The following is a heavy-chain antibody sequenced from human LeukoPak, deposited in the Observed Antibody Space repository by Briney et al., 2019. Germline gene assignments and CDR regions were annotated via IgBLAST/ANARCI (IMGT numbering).Heavy chain of an antibody. V-gene: IGHV6-1*01. D-gene: IGHD2-2*01. CDR3: ARAYCSSTSCYNWFDP. CDR2: TYYRSKLYN. Sequence: SQTLSLTCAISGDIFSSNSAAWNWIRQSPSRGLEWLVRTYYRSKLYNDYAVSVKNRITITPDTSKNQFSLQLNSVTPEDTAVYYCARAYCSSTSCYNWFDPWGQGTLVTVSS. J-gene: IGHJ5*02. CDR1: GDIFSSNSAA.